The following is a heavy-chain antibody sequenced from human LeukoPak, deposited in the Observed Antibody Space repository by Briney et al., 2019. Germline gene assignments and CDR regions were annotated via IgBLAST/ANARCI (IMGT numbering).Heavy chain of an antibody. D-gene: IGHD3-22*01. Sequence: GGSLRLSCAASGFTFSSYGMHWVRQAPGKGLEWVAYIRYDGSNKYYADSVKGRFTNSRDNSKNTLYLQMNSLRAEDTAVYYYAKEYYYDSSGHDYWGQGTLVTVSS. CDR1: GFTFSSYG. J-gene: IGHJ4*02. CDR3: AKEYYYDSSGHDY. V-gene: IGHV3-30*02. CDR2: IRYDGSNK.